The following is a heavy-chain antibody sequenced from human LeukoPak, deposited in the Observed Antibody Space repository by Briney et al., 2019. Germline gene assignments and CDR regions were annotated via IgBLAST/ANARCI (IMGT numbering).Heavy chain of an antibody. CDR2: IYYSGST. CDR3: AREVYDSSGSKTSNAFDI. Sequence: SETLSLTCTVSGGSISSYYWSWIRQPPGKGLEWIGYIYYSGSTNYNPSLKSRVTISVDTSKNQFSLKLSSVTAADTAVYYCAREVYDSSGSKTSNAFDIWGQGTMVTVSS. D-gene: IGHD3-22*01. V-gene: IGHV4-59*01. J-gene: IGHJ3*02. CDR1: GGSISSYY.